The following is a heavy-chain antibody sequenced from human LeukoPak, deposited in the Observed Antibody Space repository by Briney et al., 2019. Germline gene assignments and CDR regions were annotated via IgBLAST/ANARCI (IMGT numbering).Heavy chain of an antibody. J-gene: IGHJ6*02. Sequence: ASVKVSCKASGYTFTSYAMNWVRQAPGQGLEWMRWINTNTGNPTYAQGFTGRFVFSLDTSVSTAYLQISSLKAEDTAVYYCARERVVSPNYYYYGMDVWGQGTTVTVSS. CDR1: GYTFTSYA. CDR2: INTNTGNP. CDR3: ARERVVSPNYYYYGMDV. V-gene: IGHV7-4-1*02. D-gene: IGHD3-3*01.